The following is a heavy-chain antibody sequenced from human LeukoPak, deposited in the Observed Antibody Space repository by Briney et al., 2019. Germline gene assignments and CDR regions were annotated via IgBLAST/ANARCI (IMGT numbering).Heavy chain of an antibody. D-gene: IGHD6-19*01. Sequence: GESLKISCKGSGYSFTSYWIGWVRQMPGKGLGWMGIIYPGDSDTRYSPSFQGQVTISADKSISTAYLQWSSLKASDTAMYYCARRKIAVAGPADYWGQGTLVTVSS. V-gene: IGHV5-51*01. CDR2: IYPGDSDT. J-gene: IGHJ4*02. CDR1: GYSFTSYW. CDR3: ARRKIAVAGPADY.